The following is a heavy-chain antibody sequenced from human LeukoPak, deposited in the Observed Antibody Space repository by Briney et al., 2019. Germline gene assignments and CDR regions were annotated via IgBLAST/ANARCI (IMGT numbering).Heavy chain of an antibody. CDR2: IRYDGSNK. J-gene: IGHJ4*02. D-gene: IGHD4-17*01. CDR3: AKSRSSGDYVSYYLDY. Sequence: GGSLRLSCAASGFTFSSYGMHWVRQAPGKGLEWVAFIRYDGSNKYYADSVKGRFTISRDNSKNTLYLQMNSLRAEDTAVYYCAKSRSSGDYVSYYLDYWGQGTLVTVSS. V-gene: IGHV3-30*02. CDR1: GFTFSSYG.